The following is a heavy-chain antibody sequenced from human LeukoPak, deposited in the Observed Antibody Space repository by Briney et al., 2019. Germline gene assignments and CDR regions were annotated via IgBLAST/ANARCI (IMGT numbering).Heavy chain of an antibody. CDR2: IYSGGST. D-gene: IGHD1-1*01. J-gene: IGHJ6*03. Sequence: GGSLRLSCAASGFTVSSNYMSWVRQAPGKGLERVSVIYSGGSTYYADSVKGRFTISRDNSKNTLYLQMNSLRAEDTAVYYCARGGTWGGYYYMDVWGKGTTVTVSS. V-gene: IGHV3-66*02. CDR1: GFTVSSNY. CDR3: ARGGTWGGYYYMDV.